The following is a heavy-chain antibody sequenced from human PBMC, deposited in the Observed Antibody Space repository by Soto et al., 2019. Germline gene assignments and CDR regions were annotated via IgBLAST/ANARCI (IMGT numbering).Heavy chain of an antibody. CDR2: IRGTAT. D-gene: IGHD2-21*01. J-gene: IGHJ5*02. CDR3: AKCAVWMTTSGGWCKWFDP. V-gene: IGHV3-23*01. CDR1: GFSFSSFA. Sequence: EVQLLESGGTLVQPGESLRLSCEVSGFSFSSFAMNWVRQAPGEGLEWVSSIRGTATSYADSVKGRFTISRDNSKNTVYLQMTTLRGEDTAVYYCAKCAVWMTTSGGWCKWFDPWGQGTLVIVSS.